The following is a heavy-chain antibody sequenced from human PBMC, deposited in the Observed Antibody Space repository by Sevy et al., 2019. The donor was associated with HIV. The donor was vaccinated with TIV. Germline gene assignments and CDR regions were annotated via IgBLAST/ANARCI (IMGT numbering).Heavy chain of an antibody. J-gene: IGHJ4*02. D-gene: IGHD5-18*01. CDR3: VKKGYSSGIFYYFDY. Sequence: GGSLRLSCAASGFSFSDSYMSWVRQAPGKGLEWIAYISGSGNIIYYADSVRGRFSISRDNAKKSLYLQMNSLRAEDTAVYFCVKKGYSSGIFYYFDYWGQGTLVTVSS. V-gene: IGHV3-11*01. CDR2: ISGSGNII. CDR1: GFSFSDSY.